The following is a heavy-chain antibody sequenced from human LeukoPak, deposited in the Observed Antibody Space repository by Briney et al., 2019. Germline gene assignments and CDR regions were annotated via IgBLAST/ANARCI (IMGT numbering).Heavy chain of an antibody. J-gene: IGHJ4*02. CDR2: IIPIFGTA. CDR3: ARGGHGTSVAVAGTGDF. CDR1: RGTFSSYA. Sequence: ASVKVSCKASRGTFSSYAISWVRRAPGQGLEWMGGIIPIFGTAIYAQKFQGRVAITADESSSTAYMELSSLRSEDTAVYYCARGGHGTSVAVAGTGDFWGQGTLVTVSS. V-gene: IGHV1-69*13. D-gene: IGHD6-19*01.